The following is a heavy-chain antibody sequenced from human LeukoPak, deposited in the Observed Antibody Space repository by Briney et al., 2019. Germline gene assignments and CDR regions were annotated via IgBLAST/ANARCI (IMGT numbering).Heavy chain of an antibody. V-gene: IGHV4-34*01. D-gene: IGHD3-10*01. J-gene: IGHJ5*02. CDR2: INHSGST. Sequence: SETLSLTCAVYGGSFSGYYWSWIRQPPGKGLEWIGEINHSGSTNYNPSLKSRVTISVVKSKNQFSLKLSSVTAADTAVYYCARGYYYGSGTIWFDPWGQGTLVTVSS. CDR3: ARGYYYGSGTIWFDP. CDR1: GGSFSGYY.